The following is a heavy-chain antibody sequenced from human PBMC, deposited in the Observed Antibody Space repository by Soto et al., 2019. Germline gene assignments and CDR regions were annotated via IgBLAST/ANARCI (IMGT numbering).Heavy chain of an antibody. CDR1: GFTFTRYS. Sequence: GGSLRLSCADSGFTFTRYSMNWVRQAPGKGLEWVSSISSTTNYIYYGDSMKGRFTISRDNAKNSLYLEMNSLRAEDTAVYYCARESEDLTSNFDYWGQGTLVTVSS. V-gene: IGHV3-21*06. CDR2: ISSTTNYI. J-gene: IGHJ4*02. CDR3: ARESEDLTSNFDY.